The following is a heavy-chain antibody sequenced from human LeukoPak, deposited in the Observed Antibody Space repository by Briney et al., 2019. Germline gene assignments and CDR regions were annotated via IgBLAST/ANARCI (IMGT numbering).Heavy chain of an antibody. CDR2: ISSSSSDT. V-gene: IGHV3-11*05. J-gene: IGHJ4*02. CDR1: GFTISFYW. D-gene: IGHD7-27*01. Sequence: GGSLRLSCAASGFTISFYWMSWVRQAPGKGLEWVSYISSSSSDTSYADSVKGRFTVSRDNAKNSLYLQMNSLRAEDTAVYYCARDGNWGSDYWGQGTLVTVSS. CDR3: ARDGNWGSDY.